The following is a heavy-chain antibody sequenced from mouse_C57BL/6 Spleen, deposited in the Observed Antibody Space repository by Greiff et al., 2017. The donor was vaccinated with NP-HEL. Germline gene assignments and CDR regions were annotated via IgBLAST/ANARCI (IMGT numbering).Heavy chain of an antibody. D-gene: IGHD1-1*01. Sequence: VQLQQSGAELVKPGASVKLSCKASGYTFTSYWMHWVKQRPGQGLEWIGMIHPNSGSTNYNEKFKSKATLTVDKSSSTAYMQLSSLTSEDSAVYYCARGRVYGPLAMDYWGQGTSVTVSS. J-gene: IGHJ4*01. CDR3: ARGRVYGPLAMDY. V-gene: IGHV1-64*01. CDR2: IHPNSGST. CDR1: GYTFTSYW.